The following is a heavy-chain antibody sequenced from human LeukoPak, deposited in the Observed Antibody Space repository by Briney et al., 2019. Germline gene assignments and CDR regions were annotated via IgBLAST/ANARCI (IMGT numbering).Heavy chain of an antibody. CDR3: AAGTAADF. D-gene: IGHD6-13*01. CDR2: ISSSSSYT. CDR1: GIPFSDYY. V-gene: IGHV3-11*03. J-gene: IGHJ4*02. Sequence: PGGSLRLSCVVSGIPFSDYYMNWIRQAPGKGLEWISYISSSSSYTDYADSVKGRFTISGDNAKSALYLQLNSLRLEDTAVYYCAAGTAADFWGQGTLVTVSS.